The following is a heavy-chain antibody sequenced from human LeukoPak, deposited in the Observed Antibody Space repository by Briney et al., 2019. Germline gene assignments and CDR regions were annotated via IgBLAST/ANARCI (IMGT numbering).Heavy chain of an antibody. D-gene: IGHD2-2*01. V-gene: IGHV1-69*01. J-gene: IGHJ4*02. CDR2: IIPIFGTA. CDR1: GGTFISYA. CDR3: AVVVPAEYYFDY. Sequence: SVXXSCKASGGTFISYAISWVRQAPGQGMEWMGGIIPIFGTAKYAQKFQGRVKINADESTRTDYMELSSLTSEDTAVYYCAVVVPAEYYFDYWGQGTLVTVSS.